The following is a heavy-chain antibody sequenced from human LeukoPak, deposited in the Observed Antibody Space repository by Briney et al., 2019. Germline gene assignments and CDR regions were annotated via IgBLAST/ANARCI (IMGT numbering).Heavy chain of an antibody. J-gene: IGHJ4*02. CDR1: GGTFSSYA. D-gene: IGHD3-16*01. CDR3: ARDELGSPNLNDY. Sequence: GASVKVSCKASGGTFSSYAISWVRQAPGQGLEWMGGIIPIFGTANYAQKFQGRVTITTDESTSTAYMELSSLRSEDTAVYYCARDELGSPNLNDYWGQGTLVTVSS. V-gene: IGHV1-69*05. CDR2: IIPIFGTA.